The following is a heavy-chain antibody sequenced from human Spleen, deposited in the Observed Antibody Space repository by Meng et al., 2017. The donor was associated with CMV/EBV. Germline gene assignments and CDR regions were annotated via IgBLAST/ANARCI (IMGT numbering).Heavy chain of an antibody. J-gene: IGHJ5*02. Sequence: GESLKISCAASGFTFSSYGMHWVRQAPGKGLEWVAFIRYDGSNKYYADSVKGRFTISRDNSKNTLYLQMNSLRAKDTAVYYCAKFVWFGDARNWFDPWGQGTLVTVSS. D-gene: IGHD3-10*01. V-gene: IGHV3-30*02. CDR2: IRYDGSNK. CDR1: GFTFSSYG. CDR3: AKFVWFGDARNWFDP.